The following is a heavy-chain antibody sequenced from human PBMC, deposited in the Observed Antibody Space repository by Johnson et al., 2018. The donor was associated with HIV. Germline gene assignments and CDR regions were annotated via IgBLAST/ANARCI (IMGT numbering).Heavy chain of an antibody. V-gene: IGHV3-66*01. CDR1: GFTFSSYW. J-gene: IGHJ3*02. D-gene: IGHD3-16*01. Sequence: VQLVESGGGLVQPGGSLRLSCAASGFTFSSYWMHWVRQAPGKGLVWVSVIYSGGSTYYADSVKGRFTISRDNSKNTLYLQMNSLRAEDTAVYYCARATGEEAFDIWGQGTIVTVSS. CDR2: IYSGGST. CDR3: ARATGEEAFDI.